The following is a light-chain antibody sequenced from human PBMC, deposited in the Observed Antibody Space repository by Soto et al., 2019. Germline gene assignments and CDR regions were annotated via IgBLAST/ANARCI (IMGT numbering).Light chain of an antibody. J-gene: IGKJ1*01. CDR2: GAS. CDR3: QQYNNWWT. V-gene: IGKV3-15*01. Sequence: EILMTQSPATLSVSPGERATLSCRASQSVDSNLAWYQQKPGQAPRLLIYGASTRATGISARFSGSGSGTEFTLSISWLQSEDFGVYYCQQYNNWWTFGQGTKVDIK. CDR1: QSVDSN.